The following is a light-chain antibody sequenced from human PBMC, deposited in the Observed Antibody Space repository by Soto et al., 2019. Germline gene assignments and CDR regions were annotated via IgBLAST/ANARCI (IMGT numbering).Light chain of an antibody. Sequence: DIQMTQSPSSLSASVEDRVIITCRASQSISNHLNWYQQKPGKAPKLLIFAASSLQIGVPSRFSGSGSGTDFTLTISSLQPEDFATYYCQQANSFPLTFGGGTKVDIK. CDR1: QSISNH. J-gene: IGKJ4*01. CDR2: AAS. CDR3: QQANSFPLT. V-gene: IGKV1-39*01.